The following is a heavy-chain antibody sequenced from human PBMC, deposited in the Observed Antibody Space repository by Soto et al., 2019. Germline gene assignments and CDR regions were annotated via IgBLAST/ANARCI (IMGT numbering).Heavy chain of an antibody. Sequence: QVQLVESGGGVVQPGRSLRLSCAASGFTFSNYGMHWVRQAPGEGLEWVAVIWYDGSNKYYGDSVKGRFTISRDYSKNTLFLQMNSLRAEDTALYYCARDSDYGSNSGWLDPWGQGTLVTVSS. J-gene: IGHJ5*02. V-gene: IGHV3-33*01. CDR3: ARDSDYGSNSGWLDP. CDR2: IWYDGSNK. D-gene: IGHD4-17*01. CDR1: GFTFSNYG.